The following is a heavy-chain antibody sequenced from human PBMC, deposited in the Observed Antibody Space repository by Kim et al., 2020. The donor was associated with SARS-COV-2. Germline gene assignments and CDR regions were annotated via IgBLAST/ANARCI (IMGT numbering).Heavy chain of an antibody. Sequence: SETLSLTCTVSGGSISSGGYYWSWIRQHPGKGLEWIGYIYYSGSTYYNPSLKSRVTISVDTSKNQFSLKLSSVTAADTAVYYCARARMDSYGFYYFDYWGQGTLVTVSS. CDR1: GGSISSGGYY. CDR3: ARARMDSYGFYYFDY. CDR2: IYYSGST. V-gene: IGHV4-31*03. J-gene: IGHJ4*02. D-gene: IGHD5-18*01.